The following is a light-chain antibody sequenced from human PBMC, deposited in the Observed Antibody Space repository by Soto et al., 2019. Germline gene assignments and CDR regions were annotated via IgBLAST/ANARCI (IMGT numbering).Light chain of an antibody. CDR3: AAWDGSLNNVL. Sequence: LTQPPSASGTPGQRVTISCSGSGSSIGTNTVNWYRQLPGTAPKLLIYGNNQRPSGVPDRFSGSKSGTSASLAISGLQSEDEAEYYCAAWDGSLNNVLFGGGTKLTVL. CDR1: GSSIGTNT. J-gene: IGLJ2*01. V-gene: IGLV1-44*01. CDR2: GNN.